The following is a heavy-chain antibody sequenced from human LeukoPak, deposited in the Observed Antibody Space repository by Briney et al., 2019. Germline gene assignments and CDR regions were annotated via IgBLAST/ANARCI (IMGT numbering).Heavy chain of an antibody. CDR3: ARGVGVWYFDL. CDR2: IGTAGDT. V-gene: IGHV3-13*04. Sequence: GGSLRLSCAASAFTFSNYDMHWVRQATGEGLEWVSAIGTAGDTYYPGSVKGRFTISRENAKNSLYLQMNSLRAGDTAVYYCARGVGVWYFDLWGRGTLVTVSS. J-gene: IGHJ2*01. CDR1: AFTFSNYD. D-gene: IGHD3-3*01.